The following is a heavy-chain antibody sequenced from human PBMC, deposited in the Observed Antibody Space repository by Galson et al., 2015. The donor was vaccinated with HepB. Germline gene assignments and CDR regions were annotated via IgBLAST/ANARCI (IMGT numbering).Heavy chain of an antibody. CDR1: GFSFDTYA. CDR3: VKDRLGELPLV. CDR2: ISVDGDIT. J-gene: IGHJ3*01. D-gene: IGHD3-16*01. V-gene: IGHV3-23*01. Sequence: SLRLSCAGSGFSFDTYAMNWVRQAPGKGLEWVASISVDGDITYYADSVRGRFTISRADSRSTLYLQMNSLRAEDTAMYYCVKDRLGELPLVWGQGTMVTVPP.